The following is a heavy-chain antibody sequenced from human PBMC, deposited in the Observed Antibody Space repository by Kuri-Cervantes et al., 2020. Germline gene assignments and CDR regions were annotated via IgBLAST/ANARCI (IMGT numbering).Heavy chain of an antibody. Sequence: GGSLRLSCAASGFNFGDYWMAWVRQAPGQGLEWVATIKHDGSEKYYVDSLKGRFTISRDSAKNSLYLQMNSLRAEDTAVYYCARVFDLWGRGTLVTVSS. J-gene: IGHJ2*01. CDR3: ARVFDL. CDR2: IKHDGSEK. V-gene: IGHV3-7*04. CDR1: GFNFGDYW.